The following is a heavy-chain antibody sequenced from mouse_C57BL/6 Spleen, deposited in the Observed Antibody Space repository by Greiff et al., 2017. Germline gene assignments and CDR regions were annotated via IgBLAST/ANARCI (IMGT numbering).Heavy chain of an antibody. V-gene: IGHV1-76*01. J-gene: IGHJ2*01. D-gene: IGHD1-1*01. Sequence: QVQLKESGAELVRPGASVKLSCKASGYTFTDYYINWVKQRPGQGLEWIARIYPGSGNTYYNEKFKGKATLTAEKSSSTAYMQLSSLTSEDSAVYFCARSYYGSSYVFDYWGQGTTLTVSS. CDR3: ARSYYGSSYVFDY. CDR1: GYTFTDYY. CDR2: IYPGSGNT.